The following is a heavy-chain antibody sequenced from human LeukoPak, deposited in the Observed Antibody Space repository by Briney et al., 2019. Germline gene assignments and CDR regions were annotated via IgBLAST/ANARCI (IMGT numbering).Heavy chain of an antibody. CDR2: IIPIFGTA. V-gene: IGHV1-69*01. D-gene: IGHD3-3*01. Sequence: GASVKVSCKASGGTFSSYAISWVRQAPGQGLEWMGGIIPIFGTANYAQKFQGRVTITADESTSTAYMELSSLRSEGTAVYYCARAYYDFWSGYRKYYFDYWGQGTLVTVSS. CDR3: ARAYYDFWSGYRKYYFDY. J-gene: IGHJ4*02. CDR1: GGTFSSYA.